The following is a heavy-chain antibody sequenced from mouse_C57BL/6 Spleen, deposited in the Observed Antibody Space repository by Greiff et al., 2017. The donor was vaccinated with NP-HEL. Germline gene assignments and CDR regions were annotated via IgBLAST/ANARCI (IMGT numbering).Heavy chain of an antibody. J-gene: IGHJ4*01. Sequence: EVMLVESGPGLAKPSQTLSLTCSVTGYSITSDYWNWIRKFPGNKLEYMGYISYSGSTYYNPSLKSRISITRDTSKNQYYLQLNSVTTEDTATYYCARSYGSSYDYYAMDYWGQGTSVTVSS. CDR3: ARSYGSSYDYYAMDY. D-gene: IGHD1-1*01. CDR2: ISYSGST. V-gene: IGHV3-8*01. CDR1: GYSITSDY.